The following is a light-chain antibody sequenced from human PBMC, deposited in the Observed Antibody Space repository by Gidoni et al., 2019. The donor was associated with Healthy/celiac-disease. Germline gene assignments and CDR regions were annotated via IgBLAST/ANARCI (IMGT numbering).Light chain of an antibody. CDR1: QSVLYSSNNKNY. CDR2: WAS. J-gene: IGKJ1*01. V-gene: IGKV4-1*01. CDR3: QQYYSTFWT. Sequence: DIVMTQSPDSLAVSLGERATINCKSSQSVLYSSNNKNYLAWYQQKPGQPPKLLIYWASTRESGVPDRFSGSGSGTDFPLTISSLQAEDVAVYYCQQYYSTFWTFGQGTKVEIK.